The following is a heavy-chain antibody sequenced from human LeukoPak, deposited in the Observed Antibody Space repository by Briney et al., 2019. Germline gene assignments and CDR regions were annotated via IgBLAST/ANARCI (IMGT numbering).Heavy chain of an antibody. CDR1: GFTVSTNY. J-gene: IGHJ4*02. CDR3: ARLTVSGQLDY. CDR2: IYTDGST. D-gene: IGHD6-19*01. Sequence: PGGSLRVSCAASGFTVSTNYMIWVRQAPGKGLEWVSVIYTDGSTYYADSVKGRFIISRDISKNTLHLQMNSLRVEDTAVYYCARLTVSGQLDYWGQGTLVTVSS. V-gene: IGHV3-66*01.